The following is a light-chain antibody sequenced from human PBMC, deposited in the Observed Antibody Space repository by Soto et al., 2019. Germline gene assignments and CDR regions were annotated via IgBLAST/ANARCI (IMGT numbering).Light chain of an antibody. Sequence: EIVMTQSPATLSVSPGERATLSCRASQSVAYSLAWYQQKPGQAPRLIIYQASTRAPGIPARFSGSGSGTQFTLTISSLQSEDFAVYYCQQYDNWPPITFGQGTRLEIK. CDR1: QSVAYS. CDR3: QQYDNWPPIT. V-gene: IGKV3-15*01. J-gene: IGKJ5*01. CDR2: QAS.